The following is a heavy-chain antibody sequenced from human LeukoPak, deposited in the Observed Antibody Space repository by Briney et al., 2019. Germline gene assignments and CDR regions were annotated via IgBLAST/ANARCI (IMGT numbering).Heavy chain of an antibody. J-gene: IGHJ4*02. CDR2: INPNSGGT. D-gene: IGHD6-13*01. Sequence: SVTLSFTCVLNEVTGPYMICVRKELVHRLQCMGWINPNSGGTNYSQKFQGRVTMTRDTSISTAYMELSRLRSDDTAVYYCARVSLRQQLVRYWGQGTLVTVST. CDR1: LNEVTGPY. CDR3: ARVSLRQQLVRY. V-gene: IGHV1-2*02.